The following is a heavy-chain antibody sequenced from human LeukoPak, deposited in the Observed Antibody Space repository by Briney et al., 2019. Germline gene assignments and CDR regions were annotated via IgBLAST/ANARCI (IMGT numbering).Heavy chain of an antibody. J-gene: IGHJ4*02. D-gene: IGHD7-27*01. Sequence: SETLSLTCAVSGGSIGSGSYSWSWIRQPPGKGLEWIGYIYPRGSTYYNPSVKSRVILSLDKSANQFSLNLSSVTAADTAVYYCARFSPRAMGNYLDFWGQGTLVTVSS. CDR2: IYPRGST. CDR1: GGSIGSGSYS. CDR3: ARFSPRAMGNYLDF. V-gene: IGHV4-30-2*01.